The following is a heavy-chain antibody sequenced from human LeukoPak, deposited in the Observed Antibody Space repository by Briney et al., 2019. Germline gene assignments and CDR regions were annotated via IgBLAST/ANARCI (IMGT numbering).Heavy chain of an antibody. V-gene: IGHV1-3*01. CDR1: GYTFTSYA. J-gene: IGHJ6*02. Sequence: ASVKVSCEASGYTFTSYAMHWVRQAPGQRLEWMGWINAGNGNTKYSQKFQGRVTITRDTSASTAYMELSSLRSEDTAVYYCARRGDYYYGMDVWGQGTTVTVSS. CDR3: ARRGDYYYGMDV. D-gene: IGHD3-10*01. CDR2: INAGNGNT.